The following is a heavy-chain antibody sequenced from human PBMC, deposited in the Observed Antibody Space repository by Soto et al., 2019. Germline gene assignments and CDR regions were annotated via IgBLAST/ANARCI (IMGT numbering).Heavy chain of an antibody. V-gene: IGHV4-39*01. J-gene: IGHJ4*02. CDR2: IHYGGNA. CDR3: ARVNVTLDL. D-gene: IGHD2-21*02. CDR1: GGSINTYNLF. Sequence: QLQLQESGPGLVGPSETLSLTCTVSGGSINTYNLFWAWVRQAPGKGLEWIASIHYGGNAYYSPSLTTRVTISRDTSKNRVSLELRSVTAADTAVYYCARVNVTLDLWGQGTLVTVSS.